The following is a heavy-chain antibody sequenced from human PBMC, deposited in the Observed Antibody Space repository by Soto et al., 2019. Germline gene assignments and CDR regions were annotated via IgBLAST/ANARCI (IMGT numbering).Heavy chain of an antibody. Sequence: SETLSLTCAVYGGSFSGYYWSWIRQPPGKGLEWIGEINHSGSTNHNPSLKSRVTISVDTSKNQFSLKLSSVTAADTAVYYCARYRYIWAKGYFDYWGQGTLVTVSS. J-gene: IGHJ4*02. CDR1: GGSFSGYY. CDR2: INHSGST. D-gene: IGHD3-16*01. V-gene: IGHV4-34*01. CDR3: ARYRYIWAKGYFDY.